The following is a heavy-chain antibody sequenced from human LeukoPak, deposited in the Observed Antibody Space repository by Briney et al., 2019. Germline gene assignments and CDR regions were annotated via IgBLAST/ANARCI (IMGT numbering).Heavy chain of an antibody. CDR2: INLNRGNT. J-gene: IGHJ5*02. V-gene: IGHV1-8*01. Sequence: ASVKVSCKASGYTFITYDINWGRLAAGQGLEWMGWINLNRGNTAYAQRFQGRVTLTRDTSISTAYMEMSSLRSEDTAVYYCARGGDYMYNWFDPWGQGTLVTVSS. CDR1: GYTFITYD. D-gene: IGHD4-17*01. CDR3: ARGGDYMYNWFDP.